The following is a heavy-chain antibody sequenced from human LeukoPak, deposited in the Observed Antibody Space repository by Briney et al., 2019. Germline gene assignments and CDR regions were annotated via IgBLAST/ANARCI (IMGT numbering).Heavy chain of an antibody. D-gene: IGHD2-21*02. CDR3: AREGSYCVGGDCYSFDF. Sequence: ASVKVSCKASGYRFISNYIQWVRQAPGLGREWVGWMRPGNGNTRYAEKFQGRVTMTRDTSINTAYLDLNSLRSDDTAVYYCAREGSYCVGGDCYSFDFWGQGTLITVSS. CDR2: MRPGNGNT. CDR1: GYRFISNY. J-gene: IGHJ4*02. V-gene: IGHV1-2*02.